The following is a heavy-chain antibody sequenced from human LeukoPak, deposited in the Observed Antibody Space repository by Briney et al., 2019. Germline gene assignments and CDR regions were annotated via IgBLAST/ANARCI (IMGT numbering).Heavy chain of an antibody. D-gene: IGHD3-10*01. Sequence: GESLKISCKGSGYSFTTYWIGWVRRMPGKGLEWMGIIYPEDSETRYSPSLQGQVSISVDKSISTAYLQWSSLKASDTAMYYCARRNYYGSGSLYYFDYWGQGTLVTVSS. V-gene: IGHV5-51*01. J-gene: IGHJ4*02. CDR2: IYPEDSET. CDR3: ARRNYYGSGSLYYFDY. CDR1: GYSFTTYW.